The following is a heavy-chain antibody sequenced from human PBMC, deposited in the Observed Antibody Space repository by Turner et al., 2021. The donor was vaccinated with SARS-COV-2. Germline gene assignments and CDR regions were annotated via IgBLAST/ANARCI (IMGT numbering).Heavy chain of an antibody. CDR2: IYYSGST. Sequence: QLQRRGSGQGRVKPRETRPLTCPVTGGSIRSSSYYWGWTRQPPGKGLEWIGSIYYSGSTYYNPSLKSRVTISVDTSKNQFSLKLSSVTAADTAVYYCARDGGDPPRYFQHWGQGTLVTVSS. CDR3: ARDGGDPPRYFQH. V-gene: IGHV4-39*02. J-gene: IGHJ1*01. CDR1: GGSIRSSSYY. D-gene: IGHD2-21*02.